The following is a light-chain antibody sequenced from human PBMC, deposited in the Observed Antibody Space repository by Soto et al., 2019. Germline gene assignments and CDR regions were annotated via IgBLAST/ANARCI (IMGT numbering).Light chain of an antibody. CDR2: SIN. CDR3: AAWDGSLTGWV. J-gene: IGLJ3*02. CDR1: SSNIGSNT. V-gene: IGLV1-44*01. Sequence: QSVLTQPPSASGTPGQRVTISCSGSSSNIGSNTVNWYQQLPGMAPKLLIYSINQRPSGVPDRFSGSKSGTSASLAISGLQSGDEADYYCAAWDGSLTGWVFGGGTKLTVL.